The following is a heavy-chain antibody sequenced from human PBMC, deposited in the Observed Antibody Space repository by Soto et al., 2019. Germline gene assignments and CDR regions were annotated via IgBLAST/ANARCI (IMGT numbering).Heavy chain of an antibody. V-gene: IGHV4-34*01. CDR1: GGSFSGYY. CDR2: INHSGST. D-gene: IGHD3-10*01. Sequence: SETLSLTCAVYGGSFSGYYWSWIRQPPGKGLEWIGEINHSGSTNYNPSLKSRVTISVDTSKNQFSLELSSVTAADTAVYYCARGRRTMVRGVIITHYYYYGMDVWGQGTTVTVSS. CDR3: ARGRRTMVRGVIITHYYYYGMDV. J-gene: IGHJ6*02.